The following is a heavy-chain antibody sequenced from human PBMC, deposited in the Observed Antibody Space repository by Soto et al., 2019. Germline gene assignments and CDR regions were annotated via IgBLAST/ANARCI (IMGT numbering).Heavy chain of an antibody. CDR1: GYSFTRYW. Sequence: PGEALKISCKGSGYSFTRYWIGWVLQMPWKGLEWMGIIYPGDSDTRYSPSFQGQVTISADKSISTAYLQWSSLKASDTAMYYCARYFEYSSSPRYYYYGMDVWGQGTTVTVSS. CDR2: IYPGDSDT. D-gene: IGHD6-6*01. V-gene: IGHV5-51*01. J-gene: IGHJ6*02. CDR3: ARYFEYSSSPRYYYYGMDV.